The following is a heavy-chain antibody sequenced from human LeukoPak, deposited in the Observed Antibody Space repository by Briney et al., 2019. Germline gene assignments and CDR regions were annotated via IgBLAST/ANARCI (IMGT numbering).Heavy chain of an antibody. D-gene: IGHD3-22*01. CDR2: ISGSGGST. CDR1: GFTFSSYA. J-gene: IGHJ4*02. Sequence: RPGGSLRLSCAASGFTFSSYAMSWVRQAPGKGLEWVSAISGSGGSTYYADSVKGRFTISRDNSKNTLYLQMNSLRAEDTAVYYCAKGLGNYYDSSGPKKGFDYGGQGTLVTVSS. V-gene: IGHV3-23*01. CDR3: AKGLGNYYDSSGPKKGFDY.